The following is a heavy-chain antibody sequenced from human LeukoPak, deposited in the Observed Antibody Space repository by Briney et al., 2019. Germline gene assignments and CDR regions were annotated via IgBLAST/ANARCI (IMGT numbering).Heavy chain of an antibody. D-gene: IGHD2-2*01. J-gene: IGHJ3*02. CDR2: ISSSSSYI. CDR1: GFTFSNYG. Sequence: GGSLRLSCAASGFTFSNYGMNWVRQASGKGLEWVSSISSSSSYIYYADSVKGRFTISRDNANNLLYLQMNSLGAEDTAVYYCARDRYASPDASDIWGQGTLVTVSS. V-gene: IGHV3-21*01. CDR3: ARDRYASPDASDI.